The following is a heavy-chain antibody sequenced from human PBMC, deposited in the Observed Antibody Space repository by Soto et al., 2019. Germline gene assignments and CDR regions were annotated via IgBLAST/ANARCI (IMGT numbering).Heavy chain of an antibody. V-gene: IGHV4-30-4*01. D-gene: IGHD4-17*01. CDR1: GGSISSGDYY. CDR2: IYYSGST. J-gene: IGHJ6*02. CDR3: ARASMTTSYYYYYYGMDV. Sequence: SETLSLTCTVSGGSISSGDYYWSWIRQPPGKGLEWIGYIYYSGSTYYNPSLKSRVTISVDTSKNQFSLKLSSVTAADTAVYYCARASMTTSYYYYYYGMDVWGQGTTVTVSS.